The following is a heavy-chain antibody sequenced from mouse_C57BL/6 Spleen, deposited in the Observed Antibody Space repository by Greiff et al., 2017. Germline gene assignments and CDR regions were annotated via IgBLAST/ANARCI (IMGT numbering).Heavy chain of an antibody. V-gene: IGHV5-16*01. Sequence: DVKLVESEGGLVQPGSSMKLSCTASGFTFSDYYMAWVRQVPEKGLEWVANINYDGSSTCYLDSLKSRFIISRDNAKNILYLQMSSLKSEDTATYYWARDGSAGTGYWYFDVWGTGTTVTVSS. CDR2: INYDGSST. CDR3: ARDGSAGTGYWYFDV. D-gene: IGHD4-1*01. CDR1: GFTFSDYY. J-gene: IGHJ1*03.